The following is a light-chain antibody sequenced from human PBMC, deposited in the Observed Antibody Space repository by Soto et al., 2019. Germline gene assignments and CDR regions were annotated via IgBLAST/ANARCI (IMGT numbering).Light chain of an antibody. CDR3: QQDYSTPLT. J-gene: IGKJ1*01. Sequence: DIVMTKSPDSLAVSLGERATFNCKSSQSVLYSPNNKNYLAWYQQKPGQPPKLLIYWASTRESGVPDRFSGSGSGTDFTLTISSLQAEDVAVYYCQQDYSTPLTFGQGTKVEI. V-gene: IGKV4-1*01. CDR1: QSVLYSPNNKNY. CDR2: WAS.